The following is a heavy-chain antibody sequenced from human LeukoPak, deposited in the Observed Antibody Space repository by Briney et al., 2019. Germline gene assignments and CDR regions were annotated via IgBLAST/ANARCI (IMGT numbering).Heavy chain of an antibody. Sequence: PGGSLRLSCAASGFTFSSYAMHWVRQAPGKGLEWVAVISYDGSNKYYADSVKGRFTISRDNSKNTLYLQMNSLRAEDTAVYYCAREVPNYDFDYWGLGTLVTVSS. V-gene: IGHV3-30-3*01. J-gene: IGHJ4*02. CDR3: AREVPNYDFDY. D-gene: IGHD3-3*01. CDR1: GFTFSSYA. CDR2: ISYDGSNK.